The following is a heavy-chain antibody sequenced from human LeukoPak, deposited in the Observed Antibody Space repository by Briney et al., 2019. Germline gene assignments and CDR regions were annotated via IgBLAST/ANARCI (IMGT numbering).Heavy chain of an antibody. V-gene: IGHV4-31*03. CDR2: IYYSGST. CDR1: GGSISSGGYY. CDR3: ARADYDFWSGYTNWFDP. J-gene: IGHJ5*02. D-gene: IGHD3-3*01. Sequence: PSQTLSLTCTVSGGSISSGGYYWSWIRQHPGKGLEWIGYIYYSGSTYYNPSLKSRVTISVDTSKNQFSLKLSSVTAADTAVYYCARADYDFWSGYTNWFDPWGQGTLVTVSS.